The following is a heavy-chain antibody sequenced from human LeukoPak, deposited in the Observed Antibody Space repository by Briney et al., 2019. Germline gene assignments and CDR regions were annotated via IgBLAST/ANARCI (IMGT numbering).Heavy chain of an antibody. D-gene: IGHD5-12*01. J-gene: IGHJ2*01. CDR2: IYHSGFT. Sequence: SETLSLNCTVSGGSVSGYYWSWLRQSPGKGLEWIGYIYHSGFTDYNPSLRSRLSISVDTSRNQFSLKLTSATAADTAMYYCARDQRCSRYDGGCDQWYFDLWGRGTLVTVSS. CDR1: GGSVSGYY. CDR3: ARDQRCSRYDGGCDQWYFDL. V-gene: IGHV4-59*02.